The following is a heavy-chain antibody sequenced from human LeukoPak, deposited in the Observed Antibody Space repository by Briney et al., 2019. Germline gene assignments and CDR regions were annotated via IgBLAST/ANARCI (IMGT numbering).Heavy chain of an antibody. CDR3: ARRGGSGSYYRRWFDP. J-gene: IGHJ5*02. Sequence: PSETLSLTCTVSGGSISSYYWSWIRQPPGKGLEWIGSIYYSGSTYYNPSLKSRVTISVDTSKNQFSLKLSSVTAADTAVYYCARRGGSGSYYRRWFDPWGQGTLVTVSS. CDR1: GGSISSYY. V-gene: IGHV4-39*01. D-gene: IGHD3-10*01. CDR2: IYYSGST.